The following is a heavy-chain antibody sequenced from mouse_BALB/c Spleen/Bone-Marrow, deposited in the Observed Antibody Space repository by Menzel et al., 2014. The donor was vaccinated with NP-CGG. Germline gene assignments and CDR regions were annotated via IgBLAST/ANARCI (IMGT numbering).Heavy chain of an antibody. CDR3: GGQDGYYGGFAY. Sequence: EVKLVESGPELVKPGASVKISCKASGYSFTGYFMSWVKQSHGKSLEWIGRINPYNGDTFYNQKFKGKATLTVDKSSSTAHMELLSLTSEDAAVYYCGGQDGYYGGFAYWGQGTLVTVSA. J-gene: IGHJ3*01. V-gene: IGHV1-37*01. D-gene: IGHD2-3*01. CDR1: GYSFTGYF. CDR2: INPYNGDT.